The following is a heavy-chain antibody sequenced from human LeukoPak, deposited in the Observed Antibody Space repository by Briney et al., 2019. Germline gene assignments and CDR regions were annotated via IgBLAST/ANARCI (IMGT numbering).Heavy chain of an antibody. D-gene: IGHD6-13*01. V-gene: IGHV4-59*01. CDR1: GGSISSYY. Sequence: PSETLSLTCTVSGGSISSYYWSWIRQPPGKGLEWIGYIYYSGTTNYNPSLKSRVTITVDTSKNQFSLKLSSVTAADTAVYYCARGVYIAAAQYGYWGQGTLVTVSS. CDR3: ARGVYIAAAQYGY. CDR2: IYYSGTT. J-gene: IGHJ4*02.